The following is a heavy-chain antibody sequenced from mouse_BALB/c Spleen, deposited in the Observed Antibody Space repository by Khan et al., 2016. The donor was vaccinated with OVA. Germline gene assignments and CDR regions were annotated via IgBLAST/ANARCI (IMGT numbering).Heavy chain of an antibody. D-gene: IGHD1-1*01. J-gene: IGHJ2*01. V-gene: IGHV5-17*02. CDR2: ISGDSNTI. CDR1: GFTFSSYG. CDR3: ATSYFYGYYFDY. Sequence: EVELVESGGGLVQPGGSRKLSCAASGFTFSSYGMHWVRQAPEKGLEWVAYISGDSNTIYYADTVKGRFTISRDNPKNTLFLQMTSLMSEDTARYYCATSYFYGYYFDYWGPGTTLTVFS.